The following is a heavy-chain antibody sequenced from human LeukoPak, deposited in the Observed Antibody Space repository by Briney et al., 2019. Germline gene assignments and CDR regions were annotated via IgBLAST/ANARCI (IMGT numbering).Heavy chain of an antibody. CDR2: ISYGGSNK. D-gene: IGHD4-17*01. J-gene: IGHJ4*02. V-gene: IGHV3-30-3*02. Sequence: GGPLRLLCGPSGVTLSRYPMHGAPQAPERGRVGLADISYGGSNKYYADSVQSRFKNSRDNSKTTLYLQMNSLRAEDTAVYYCGKSEVTTAYFDYWGEGTLVTVSS. CDR1: GVTLSRYP. CDR3: GKSEVTTAYFDY.